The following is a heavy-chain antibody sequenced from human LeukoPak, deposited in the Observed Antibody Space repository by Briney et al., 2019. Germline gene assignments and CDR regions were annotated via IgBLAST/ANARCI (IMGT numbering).Heavy chain of an antibody. Sequence: ASAKVSCKTSGYIFTTYTLHWVRQAPGQRLEWMGWITAGNGNTKYLQKFQGRVTITRDTSASTAYMELTGLRFEDTAVYYCARRAMVRGAETLDYWGQGTLVSVSS. V-gene: IGHV1-3*01. CDR1: GYIFTTYT. D-gene: IGHD3-10*01. J-gene: IGHJ4*02. CDR2: ITAGNGNT. CDR3: ARRAMVRGAETLDY.